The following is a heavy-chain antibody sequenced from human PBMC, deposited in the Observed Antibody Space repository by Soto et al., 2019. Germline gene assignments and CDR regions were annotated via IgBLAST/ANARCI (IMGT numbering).Heavy chain of an antibody. J-gene: IGHJ3*02. D-gene: IGHD6-6*01. CDR2: MNPNSGNT. CDR1: GYTFTSYD. Sequence: EASVTVSCKASGYTFTSYDIIWVRQATGQGLEWMGWMNPNSGNTGYAQKFQGRVTMTRNTSISTAYMELSSLRSEDTAVYYCARETSSRAFDIWGQGTMVTVSS. CDR3: ARETSSRAFDI. V-gene: IGHV1-8*01.